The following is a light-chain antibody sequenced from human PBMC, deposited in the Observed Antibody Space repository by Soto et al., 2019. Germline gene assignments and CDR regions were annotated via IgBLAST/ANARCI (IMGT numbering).Light chain of an antibody. V-gene: IGKV3-20*01. J-gene: IGKJ1*01. Sequence: EIVLTQSPDTLSLSPGERAPLSCSASQSVSNNYLAWYQQKPGQAPRLLIYGASNRATGIPDRFSGSGSGTDFTLTISRLEPEDVAVYYCQQYGSSSWTLGQGTKVDIK. CDR3: QQYGSSSWT. CDR1: QSVSNNY. CDR2: GAS.